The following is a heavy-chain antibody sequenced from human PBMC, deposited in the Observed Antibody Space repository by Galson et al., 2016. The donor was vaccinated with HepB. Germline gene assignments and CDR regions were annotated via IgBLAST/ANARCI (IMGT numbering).Heavy chain of an antibody. D-gene: IGHD1-20*01. CDR2: IHSSGDT. CDR1: GFTVRDDY. V-gene: IGHV3-69-1*02. CDR3: ARDHNWAYDY. J-gene: IGHJ4*02. Sequence: SLRLSCAASGFTVRDDYMNWVRQAPGKGLEWVSVIHSSGDTNYADSVRGRFTISRDNAKTSLYLQMINLRDEDTAVYYCARDHNWAYDYWGQGIPVTVSS.